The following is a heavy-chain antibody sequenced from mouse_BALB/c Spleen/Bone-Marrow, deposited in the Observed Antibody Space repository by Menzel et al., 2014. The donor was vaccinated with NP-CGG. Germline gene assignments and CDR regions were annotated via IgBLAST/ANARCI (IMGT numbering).Heavy chain of an antibody. Sequence: VKLMESGPGLVQPSQSLSITCTVSGFSLTSYGVHWVRQSPGKGLEWLGVIWSGGSTDYNAAFISRLSISKDNSKSXVFFKMKSLQAIDTAIYYWARRGGTTTPFAYWGQGTLVTVSA. V-gene: IGHV2-2*02. CDR3: ARRGGTTTPFAY. CDR2: IWSGGST. D-gene: IGHD1-1*01. J-gene: IGHJ3*01. CDR1: GFSLTSYG.